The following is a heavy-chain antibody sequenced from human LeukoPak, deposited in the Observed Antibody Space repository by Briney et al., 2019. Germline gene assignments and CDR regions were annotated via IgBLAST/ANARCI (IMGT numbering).Heavy chain of an antibody. V-gene: IGHV3-48*04. CDR2: ISFNVNTK. CDR1: GFTFSSYA. J-gene: IGHJ4*02. D-gene: IGHD6-19*01. CDR3: ARGAYSSGWAYFDH. Sequence: GGSLRLSCAASGFTFSSYAMSWVRQAPGKGLEWVSYISFNVNTKYYGDSVKGRFTISRDNAKNSLYLHMDSLRAEDTAVYYCARGAYSSGWAYFDHWGQGTLVTVSS.